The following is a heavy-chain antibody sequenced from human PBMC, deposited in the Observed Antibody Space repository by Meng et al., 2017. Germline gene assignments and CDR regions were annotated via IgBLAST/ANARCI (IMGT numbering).Heavy chain of an antibody. J-gene: IGHJ6*02. CDR3: ARGYCSGGSCYSFGYYYYGMDV. Sequence: SLKISCAASGFTFSSYGMHWVRQAPGKGLEWVAVIWYDGSNKYYADSVKGRFTISRDNSKNTLYLQMNSLRAEDTAVYYCARGYCSGGSCYSFGYYYYGMDVWGQGTTVTVSS. CDR1: GFTFSSYG. V-gene: IGHV3-33*01. CDR2: IWYDGSNK. D-gene: IGHD2-15*01.